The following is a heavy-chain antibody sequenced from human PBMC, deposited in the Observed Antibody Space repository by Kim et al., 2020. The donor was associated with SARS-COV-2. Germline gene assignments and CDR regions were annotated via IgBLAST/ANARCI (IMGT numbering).Heavy chain of an antibody. Sequence: KGRLTISRDNPKNTLYLQMNSLRAEDTAVYYCARHRAYYYGSGSQLGMDVWGQGTTVTVSS. V-gene: IGHV3-66*04. J-gene: IGHJ6*02. D-gene: IGHD3-10*01. CDR3: ARHRAYYYGSGSQLGMDV.